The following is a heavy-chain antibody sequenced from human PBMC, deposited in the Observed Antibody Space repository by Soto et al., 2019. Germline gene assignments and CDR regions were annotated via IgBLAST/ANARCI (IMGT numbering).Heavy chain of an antibody. CDR2: INHDGSER. CDR3: VCGGNCFVY. V-gene: IGHV3-7*01. D-gene: IGHD3-16*01. J-gene: IGHJ4*02. Sequence: EVQLVESGGGLVQPGGSLRLPCAASGFTFSTYWMTWVRQPPGKGLEWVASINHDGSERYYVDSVRGRFTISRDNAKNSLYLQMNSLRAEDTAVYYCVCGGNCFVYWGQGTLVTVSP. CDR1: GFTFSTYW.